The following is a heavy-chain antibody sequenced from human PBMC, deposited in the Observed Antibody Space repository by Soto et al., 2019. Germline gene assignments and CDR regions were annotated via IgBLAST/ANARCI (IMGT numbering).Heavy chain of an antibody. D-gene: IGHD5-18*01. CDR2: ISGSGGKT. Sequence: GGSLRLSCAASGFIFSSYAMSWVRQAPGKGLEWVSTISGSGGKTYYADSVKGRFIISRDNSQNTLYLQISSLRAENTAVYYCAKAGRVNNYGVDYWGQGTLVTLSS. CDR3: AKAGRVNNYGVDY. J-gene: IGHJ4*02. V-gene: IGHV3-23*01. CDR1: GFIFSSYA.